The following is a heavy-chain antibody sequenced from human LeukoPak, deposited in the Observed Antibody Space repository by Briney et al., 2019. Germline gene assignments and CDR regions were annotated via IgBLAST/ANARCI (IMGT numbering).Heavy chain of an antibody. Sequence: GGALRLSCEASGFTFTDVGMHWGRQGPGKGLEWVGGIWSDGSHKYYEDSVKGRFTNARDNSKNTLYLQMTSLPAADTSFYFCAKDANDFGDSYFDSWGQGTLVTVSS. CDR3: AKDANDFGDSYFDS. J-gene: IGHJ5*01. CDR1: GFTFTDVG. V-gene: IGHV3-33*06. CDR2: IWSDGSHK. D-gene: IGHD4-17*01.